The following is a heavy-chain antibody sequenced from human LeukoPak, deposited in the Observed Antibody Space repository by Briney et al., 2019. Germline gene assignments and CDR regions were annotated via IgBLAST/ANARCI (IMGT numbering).Heavy chain of an antibody. CDR1: GFSFTIHA. Sequence: GGALRLSCAASGFSFTIHAMHGVRQAPGKGLEWGAVVSHDGRTQYYTDSVRGRFTISTDHSKTPFYLQMNRLRTDDPAVYYCARAIVGTENFDYWGQGTLVPVSS. J-gene: IGHJ4*02. V-gene: IGHV3-30*10. CDR3: ARAIVGTENFDY. CDR2: VSHDGRTQ. D-gene: IGHD5-12*01.